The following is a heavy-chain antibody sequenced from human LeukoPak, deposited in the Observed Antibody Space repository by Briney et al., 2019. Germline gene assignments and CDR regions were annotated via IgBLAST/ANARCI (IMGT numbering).Heavy chain of an antibody. J-gene: IGHJ6*03. CDR1: GFTFSSYG. CDR3: AKDSWYRPDYYYYYMDV. D-gene: IGHD6-13*01. Sequence: GGSLRLSCAASGFTFSSYGMHWVRQAPGKGLEWVAFIRYDGSNKYYADSVKGRFTISRDNSKNTLYLQMNSLRAEDTAVYYCAKDSWYRPDYYYYYMDVWGKGTTVTISS. CDR2: IRYDGSNK. V-gene: IGHV3-30*02.